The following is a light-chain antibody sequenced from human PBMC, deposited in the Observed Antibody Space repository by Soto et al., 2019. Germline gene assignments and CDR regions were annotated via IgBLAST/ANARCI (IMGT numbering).Light chain of an antibody. V-gene: IGLV2-14*01. CDR2: EVN. CDR3: SSYTTSTTYV. Sequence: QSVLTQPASVSGSPGQSTTISCTGTSSDIGSYNYVSWYQQHPGRAPRLMIYEVNNRPSGVSNRFSGSKSGNTASLTISGLQAEDEADYYCSSYTTSTTYVFGPGPKLTVL. J-gene: IGLJ1*01. CDR1: SSDIGSYNY.